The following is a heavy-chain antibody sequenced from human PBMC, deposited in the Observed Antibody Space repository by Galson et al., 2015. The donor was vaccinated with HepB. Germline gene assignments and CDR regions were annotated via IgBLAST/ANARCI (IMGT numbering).Heavy chain of an antibody. V-gene: IGHV1-46*01. CDR3: ARDSLGSYQFDY. J-gene: IGHJ4*02. CDR2: INPSGGST. D-gene: IGHD3-16*02. CDR1: GYTFSTFY. Sequence: SVKVSCKASGYTFSTFYLHWVRQAPGQGLEWMGMINPSGGSTNYAQKFQGRVTMTRDTSTSTVYMQLSSLRSGDTAVYYCARDSLGSYQFDYWGQGTLVTVSS.